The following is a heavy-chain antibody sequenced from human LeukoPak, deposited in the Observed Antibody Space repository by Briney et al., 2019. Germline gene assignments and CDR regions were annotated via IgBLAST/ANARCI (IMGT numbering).Heavy chain of an antibody. CDR2: IYYTGST. CDR3: ARNADGSGNLLPFYFDY. J-gene: IGHJ4*02. V-gene: IGHV4-31*03. CDR1: GGSIYSGGYY. Sequence: PSETLSLTCTVSGGSIYSGGYYWSGIRQHPGKGLEWIGYIYYTGSTYYNPSLKSRVAVSVDTSKNQFSLILSSVTAADTAVYYCARNADGSGNLLPFYFDYWGPGTLVTVSS. D-gene: IGHD3-10*01.